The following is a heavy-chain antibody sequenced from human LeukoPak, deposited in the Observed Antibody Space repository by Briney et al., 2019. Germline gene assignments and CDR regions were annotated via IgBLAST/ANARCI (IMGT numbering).Heavy chain of an antibody. CDR3: ASISVRYCSGGSCLGGGMDV. CDR2: IYTSGST. V-gene: IGHV4-4*07. Sequence: SETLSLTCTVSGGSISSYYWGWIRQPAGKGLEWIGRIYTSGSTNYNPSLKSRVTMSVDTSKNQFSLKLSSVTAADTAVYYCASISVRYCSGGSCLGGGMDVWGQGTTVTVSS. CDR1: GGSISSYY. J-gene: IGHJ6*02. D-gene: IGHD2-15*01.